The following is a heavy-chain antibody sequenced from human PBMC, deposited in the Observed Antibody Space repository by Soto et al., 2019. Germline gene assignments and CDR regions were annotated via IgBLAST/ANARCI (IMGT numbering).Heavy chain of an antibody. CDR1: GGSISSSNW. CDR3: ARGRGGTTGVDYYGIDV. V-gene: IGHV4-4*02. D-gene: IGHD1-7*01. J-gene: IGHJ6*02. CDR2: IYHSGST. Sequence: VQLQESGPGLVKPSGTLSLTCAVSGGSISSSNWWSWVRQPPGKGLEWIGEIYHSGSTNYNPSLKRRVTISVDKSQNQFPLTLSSVTAADTAVYYCARGRGGTTGVDYYGIDVWGQGTTVTVSS.